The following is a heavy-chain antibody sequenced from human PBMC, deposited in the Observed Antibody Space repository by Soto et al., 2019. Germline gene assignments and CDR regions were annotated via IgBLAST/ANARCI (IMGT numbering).Heavy chain of an antibody. V-gene: IGHV3-74*01. Sequence: GGSLRLSCAASGFTFSSHWMHWVRQAPGKGLVWVSRIESDGSSTNYADSVKGRFTVSRDNAKNTLYLQMNSLRVEDTAVYYCARDRADPIGDYHPLFDSWGLGTLVTVSS. D-gene: IGHD2-21*01. J-gene: IGHJ4*02. CDR2: IESDGSST. CDR3: ARDRADPIGDYHPLFDS. CDR1: GFTFSSHW.